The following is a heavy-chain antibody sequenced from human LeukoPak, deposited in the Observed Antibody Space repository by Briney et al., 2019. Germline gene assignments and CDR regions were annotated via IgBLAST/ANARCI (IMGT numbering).Heavy chain of an antibody. CDR2: ISGTSDYI. CDR1: GFTFSSYS. J-gene: IGHJ4*02. Sequence: GGSLRLSCAASGFTFSSYSMNWVRQAPGKGLEWVSSISGTSDYIYYADSVKGRFTISRDNGQNSLYLQMNSLRAEDTAVYYCARREPQGRSGTSCFAGPVGHWGQGTLVTVSS. CDR3: ARREPQGRSGTSCFAGPVGH. D-gene: IGHD2-2*01. V-gene: IGHV3-21*06.